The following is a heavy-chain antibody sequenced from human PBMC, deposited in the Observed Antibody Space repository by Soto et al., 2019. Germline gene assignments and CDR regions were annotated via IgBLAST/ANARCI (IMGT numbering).Heavy chain of an antibody. D-gene: IGHD1-1*01. CDR1: GYMFSSYF. J-gene: IGHJ5*02. Sequence: QVQLVQSGAEVKKPGASVKVSCTTSGYMFSSYFMHWVRQAPGQGLEWLGLINPSVGSTAYAQKFQGRVTLTSDTSSSTVYMELGGLRSEDPAVYYCARPTGDDGYGFDPWGQGTLVTVSS. V-gene: IGHV1-46*01. CDR2: INPSVGST. CDR3: ARPTGDDGYGFDP.